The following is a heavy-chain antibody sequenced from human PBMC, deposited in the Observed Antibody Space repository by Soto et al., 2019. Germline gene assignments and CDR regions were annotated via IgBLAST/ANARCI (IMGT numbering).Heavy chain of an antibody. D-gene: IGHD2-2*01. J-gene: IGHJ4*02. CDR1: GGTFSSYT. CDR2: IIPILGIA. CDR3: ARLPLCSSTSCDTEPFDY. V-gene: IGHV1-69*02. Sequence: GASVKVSWKASGGTFSSYTISWGRQAPGQGLEWMGRIIPILGIANYAQKFQGRVTITADKSTSTAYMELSSLRSEDTAVYYCARLPLCSSTSCDTEPFDYWGQGTLVTV.